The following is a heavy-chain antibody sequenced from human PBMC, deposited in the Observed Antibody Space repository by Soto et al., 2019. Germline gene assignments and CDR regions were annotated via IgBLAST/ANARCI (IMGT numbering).Heavy chain of an antibody. D-gene: IGHD2-2*01. CDR1: GFTVSSNY. J-gene: IGHJ1*01. CDR2: IYSGGST. V-gene: IGHV3-66*01. CDR3: ESYVVHADHPEYFQH. Sequence: EVQLVESGGGLVQPGGSLRLSCEASGFTVSSNYMSWVRQAPGKGLEWAPVIYSGGSTYYSDSVKCRITISRDNSKNSMYQQMNSLTDDDTAVYYCESYVVHADHPEYFQHWGQGTLVTVSS.